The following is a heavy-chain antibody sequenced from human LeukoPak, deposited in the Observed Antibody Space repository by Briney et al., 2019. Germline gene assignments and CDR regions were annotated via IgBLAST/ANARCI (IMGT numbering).Heavy chain of an antibody. J-gene: IGHJ4*02. Sequence: HPGGSLRLSCAASGFTFSNYAINWVRQGQGKGLEWVSVITGSGGYTHYADSVKGRFIISRDNSKSTLYLQMNSLRAEDTAVYYCARDVYYGSGTFGYWGQGTLVTVSS. CDR2: ITGSGGYT. D-gene: IGHD3-10*01. V-gene: IGHV3-23*01. CDR1: GFTFSNYA. CDR3: ARDVYYGSGTFGY.